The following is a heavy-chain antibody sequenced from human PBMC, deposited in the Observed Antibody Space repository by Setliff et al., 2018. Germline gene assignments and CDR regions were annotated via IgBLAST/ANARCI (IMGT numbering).Heavy chain of an antibody. CDR1: GASISSPTYS. CDR3: ARHPSSGSYYGGSIFYFDD. V-gene: IGHV4-39*01. J-gene: IGHJ4*02. Sequence: PSETLSLTCTVSGASISSPTYSWGWIRQPPGKGLEWVGTVYSSGSTYYNPSLESRITMSVDTSNNRFSLKLTSVTAADTAVYYCARHPSSGSYYGGSIFYFDDWGPGILVTVSS. CDR2: VYSSGST. D-gene: IGHD1-26*01.